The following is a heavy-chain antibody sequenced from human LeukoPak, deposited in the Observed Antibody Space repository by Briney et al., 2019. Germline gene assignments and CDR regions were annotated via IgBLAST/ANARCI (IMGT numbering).Heavy chain of an antibody. CDR3: ASADSSGYYPHDY. J-gene: IGHJ4*02. CDR1: GYTFTSYD. Sequence: GASVKVSCKASGYTFTSYDINWVRQAPGQGLEWMGRIIPIFGTANYAQKFQGRVTITADESTSTAYMELSSLRSEDTAVYYCASADSSGYYPHDYWGQGTLVTVSS. D-gene: IGHD3-22*01. CDR2: IIPIFGTA. V-gene: IGHV1-69*13.